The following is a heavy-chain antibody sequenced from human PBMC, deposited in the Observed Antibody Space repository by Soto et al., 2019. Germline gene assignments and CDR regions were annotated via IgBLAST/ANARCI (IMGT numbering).Heavy chain of an antibody. CDR3: ARVRFGELV. J-gene: IGHJ4*02. CDR2: IGVGGGDR. Sequence: EVQLLESGSGLVQPGGSLRLSCAASGFTFSSYAMSWVRQAPGKGLEWVSIIGVGGGDRYYPESVKGRFTISRDNSRDTLYLEMNSLRDEDTAVYYCARVRFGELVWGQGTLDTVSS. V-gene: IGHV3-23*01. CDR1: GFTFSSYA. D-gene: IGHD3-10*01.